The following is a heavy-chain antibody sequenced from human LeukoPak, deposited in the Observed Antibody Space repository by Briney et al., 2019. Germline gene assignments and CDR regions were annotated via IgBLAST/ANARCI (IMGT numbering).Heavy chain of an antibody. Sequence: GGSLRLSCAASGFTFSSYAMSWVRQAPGKGLEWVSAISGSGGSTYYADSVKGRFTISRDNSKNTLYLQMNSLRAEDTAVYYCAKDPDYDSSGYSHFDYWGQGTLVTVSS. CDR2: ISGSGGST. J-gene: IGHJ4*02. CDR3: AKDPDYDSSGYSHFDY. D-gene: IGHD3-22*01. CDR1: GFTFSSYA. V-gene: IGHV3-23*01.